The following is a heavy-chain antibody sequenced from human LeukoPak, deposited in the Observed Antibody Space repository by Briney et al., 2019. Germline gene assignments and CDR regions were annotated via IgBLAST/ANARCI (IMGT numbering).Heavy chain of an antibody. CDR2: ISAYNGNT. CDR3: ARDPAPEYSSLAYLYYYYYYYMDV. CDR1: GYTFTSYG. Sequence: GASVKVSCKASGYTFTSYGISWVRQAPGQGLEWMGWISAYNGNTNYAQKLQGRVTMTTDTSTSTAYMELRSLRSDDTAVYYCARDPAPEYSSLAYLYYYYYYYMDVWGKGTTVTVSS. V-gene: IGHV1-18*01. J-gene: IGHJ6*03. D-gene: IGHD6-6*01.